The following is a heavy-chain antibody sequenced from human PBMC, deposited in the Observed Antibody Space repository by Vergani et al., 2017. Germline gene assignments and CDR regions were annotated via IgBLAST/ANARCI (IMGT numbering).Heavy chain of an antibody. CDR3: AKDLGTSSGGGWFDP. CDR2: ISWNSNSI. CDR1: GFTSAGYA. D-gene: IGHD6-6*01. Sequence: EVQLVTSGGGLVLPGRSLRLSCVASGFTSAGYAMHWVRQAPGKGLEWVSGISWNSNSIGYADSVKGRFTISRDNAKNSLYLQMNSLRAEDTALYYCAKDLGTSSGGGWFDPWGQGTLVTVSS. J-gene: IGHJ5*02. V-gene: IGHV3-9*02.